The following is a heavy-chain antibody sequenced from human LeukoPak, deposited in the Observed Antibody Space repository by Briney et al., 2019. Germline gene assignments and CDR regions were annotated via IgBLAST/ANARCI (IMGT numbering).Heavy chain of an antibody. D-gene: IGHD5-24*01. J-gene: IGHJ3*02. Sequence: PGGSLRLSCAASGFSFSSYTMNWVRQAPGKGLEWVSIISSSSSYIYYADSVKGRFTISRDNAKNALYLQMNSLRVEDTAVCYCAREMATIGRGAFDIWGQGTIVTVSS. CDR1: GFSFSSYT. V-gene: IGHV3-21*01. CDR2: ISSSSSYI. CDR3: AREMATIGRGAFDI.